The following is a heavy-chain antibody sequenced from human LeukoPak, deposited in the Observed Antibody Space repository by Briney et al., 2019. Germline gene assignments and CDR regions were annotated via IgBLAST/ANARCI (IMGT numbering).Heavy chain of an antibody. CDR1: GGSISSYY. J-gene: IGHJ4*02. D-gene: IGHD1-26*01. Sequence: SETLSLTCTVSGGSISSYYWSWIRQSPGMGLEWIAFIYNTGSAIYNPSLKSRVTISVDTSKNQFSLKLSSVTAADTAIYYCARLNSGSYLVFDYWGQGTLVTVSS. CDR2: IYNTGSA. CDR3: ARLNSGSYLVFDY. V-gene: IGHV4-59*08.